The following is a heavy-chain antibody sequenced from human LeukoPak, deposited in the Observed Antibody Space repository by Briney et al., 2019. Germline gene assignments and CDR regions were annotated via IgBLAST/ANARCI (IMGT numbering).Heavy chain of an antibody. J-gene: IGHJ3*02. CDR1: GFTVSSSY. D-gene: IGHD5-12*01. Sequence: PGGSLRLSCAASGFTVSSSYMSWVRQAPGKGLEWVSYISSGSRTIYYADSVKGRFTISRDNAKNSLYLQMNSLRAEDTAVYYCARDQGSGYGRTFDIWGQGTMVTVSS. CDR3: ARDQGSGYGRTFDI. CDR2: ISSGSRTI. V-gene: IGHV3-48*01.